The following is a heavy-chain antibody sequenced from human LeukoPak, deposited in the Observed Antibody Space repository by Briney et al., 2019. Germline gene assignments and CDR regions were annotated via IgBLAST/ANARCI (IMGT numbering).Heavy chain of an antibody. CDR3: ARGGFGGDYIVKKDYYYGMDV. Sequence: PGESLKISCKGSGYSFTSYWIGWVRQMPGKGLEWMGIIYPGDSDTRYSPSFQGQVTTSADKSISTAYLQWSSLKASDTAMYYCARGGFGGDYIVKKDYYYGMDVWGQGTTVTVSS. D-gene: IGHD4-17*01. V-gene: IGHV5-51*01. J-gene: IGHJ6*02. CDR2: IYPGDSDT. CDR1: GYSFTSYW.